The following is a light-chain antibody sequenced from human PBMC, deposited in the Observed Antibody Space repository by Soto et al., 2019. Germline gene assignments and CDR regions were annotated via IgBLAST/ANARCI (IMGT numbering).Light chain of an antibody. CDR3: STSAICSIRV. Sequence: QSALAQPASVSGSPGQSIAISCTGTSSDIGAYDYVSWYQQFPDKPPKLIIYEVSHRPSGVSDRFSGSKSVNTATLTISRLQAEDLVVYYRSTSAICSIRVFGAVTMFAVL. J-gene: IGLJ1*01. CDR2: EVS. V-gene: IGLV2-14*03. CDR1: SSDIGAYDY.